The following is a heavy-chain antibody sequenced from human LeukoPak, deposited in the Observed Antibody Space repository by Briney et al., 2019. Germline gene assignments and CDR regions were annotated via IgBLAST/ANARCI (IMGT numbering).Heavy chain of an antibody. J-gene: IGHJ3*02. Sequence: SETLSLTCAVYGGSFSGYYWSWIRQPPGKGLEWIGEINHSGSTNYNPSLKSRVTISVDMSKKQFSLKLSSVTAADTAVYYCARVVGGMVRGVTRAFDIWGQGTMVTVSS. D-gene: IGHD3-10*01. CDR3: ARVVGGMVRGVTRAFDI. CDR1: GGSFSGYY. V-gene: IGHV4-34*01. CDR2: INHSGST.